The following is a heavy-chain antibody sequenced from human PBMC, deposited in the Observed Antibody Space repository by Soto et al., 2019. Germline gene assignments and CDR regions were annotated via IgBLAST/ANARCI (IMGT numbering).Heavy chain of an antibody. V-gene: IGHV1-2*02. CDR1: GYTFIGYY. J-gene: IGHJ4*02. CDR3: AIANSGDDEEFDY. Sequence: ASVKVSCKASGYTFIGYYIHWVRQAPGQGLEWMGWINPNSGGTDYAQKFQGRVTMTRDTSISSAYMELSRLRSDDSAVFYCAIANSGDDEEFDYWGRG. CDR2: INPNSGGT. D-gene: IGHD5-12*01.